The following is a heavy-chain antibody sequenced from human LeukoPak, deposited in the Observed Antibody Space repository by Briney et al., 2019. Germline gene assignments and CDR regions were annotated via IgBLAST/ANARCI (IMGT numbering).Heavy chain of an antibody. CDR3: ARAERGYCRGGSCSYYDAYDI. CDR2: ISSTGIYI. V-gene: IGHV3-21*01. Sequence: GGSLRLSCAASGFAFNSYTINWVRQAPGKGLEWVSSISSTGIYIYYADSVKGRFTISRDNAKNSLYLQMNSLRAEDTAVYYCARAERGYCRGGSCSYYDAYDIWGQGTMATVSS. J-gene: IGHJ3*02. D-gene: IGHD2-15*01. CDR1: GFAFNSYT.